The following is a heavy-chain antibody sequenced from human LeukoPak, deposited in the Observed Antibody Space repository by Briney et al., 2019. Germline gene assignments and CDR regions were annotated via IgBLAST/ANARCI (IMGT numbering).Heavy chain of an antibody. CDR3: ARMGITPDYYYYYMDV. CDR2: IIPIFGTA. Sequence: SVKVSCKTSGGTFSNYTISWVRQAPGQGLEWMGGIIPIFGTANYAQKFQGKVTITADKSTSTAYMELSSLRSEDTAVYYCARMGITPDYYYYYMDVWGKGTTVTVSS. J-gene: IGHJ6*03. V-gene: IGHV1-69*06. D-gene: IGHD1-14*01. CDR1: GGTFSNYT.